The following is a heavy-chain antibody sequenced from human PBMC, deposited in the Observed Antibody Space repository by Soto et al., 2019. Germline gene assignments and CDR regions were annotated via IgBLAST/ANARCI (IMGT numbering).Heavy chain of an antibody. CDR3: ARGRYGDY. D-gene: IGHD1-1*01. Sequence: QVHLVQSGAEVKKPGASVKVSCKGSGYGFTTYGITWVRQAPGQGLEWMAWISAHNGNTNYAQKIQGRVTVTRDTSPSTAYMELRSLGSDDTAVYYCARGRYGDYWGQGALVTVSS. J-gene: IGHJ4*02. CDR1: GYGFTTYG. CDR2: ISAHNGNT. V-gene: IGHV1-18*01.